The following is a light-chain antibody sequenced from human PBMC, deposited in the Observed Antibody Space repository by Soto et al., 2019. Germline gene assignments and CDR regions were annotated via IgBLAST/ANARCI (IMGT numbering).Light chain of an antibody. V-gene: IGKV3-20*01. CDR1: QSVTTR. CDR3: QQYGGSPIT. J-gene: IGKJ5*01. Sequence: IVLTQSPGTLSLSPGERVTLSCRASQSVTTRLAWYQHKPGQAPTLLMSGASNRASGVPVRFSGSGSGTDCTLTITRLEPEDFALYYFQQYGGSPITFGLGTRLEIK. CDR2: GAS.